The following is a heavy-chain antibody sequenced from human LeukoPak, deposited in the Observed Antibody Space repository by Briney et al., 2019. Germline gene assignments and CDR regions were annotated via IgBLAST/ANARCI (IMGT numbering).Heavy chain of an antibody. CDR2: IYHSEST. CDR1: GYSISSGYY. J-gene: IGHJ4*02. V-gene: IGHV4-38-2*01. D-gene: IGHD6-19*01. Sequence: SETLSLTCAVSGYSISSGYYWGWIRQPPGKGLEWIGSIYHSESTYYNPSLKSRVTISVDTSKNQFSLKLTSVTATDTAVYYCTRVAVTGTVDYWGQGPLVTVYS. CDR3: TRVAVTGTVDY.